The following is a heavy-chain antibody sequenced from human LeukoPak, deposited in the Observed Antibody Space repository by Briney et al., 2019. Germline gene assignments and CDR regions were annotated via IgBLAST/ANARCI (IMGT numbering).Heavy chain of an antibody. CDR1: GVSVSSSDYY. CDR3: ARGRDWKYLSQFDY. V-gene: IGHV4-39*07. D-gene: IGHD1-7*01. Sequence: SETLSLTCSVSGVSVSSSDYYWAWIRQPPGKGLEWVGSIYYSVNTYYNTSLKSRVIISVDTSNNQLSLKVSSVTAADTAVYYCARGRDWKYLSQFDYWGQGTLVTVSS. CDR2: IYYSVNT. J-gene: IGHJ4*02.